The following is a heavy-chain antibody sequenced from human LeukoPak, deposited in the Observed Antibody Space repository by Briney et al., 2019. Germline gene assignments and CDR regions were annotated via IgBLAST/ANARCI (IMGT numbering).Heavy chain of an antibody. D-gene: IGHD3-16*01. V-gene: IGHV4-30-2*01. CDR3: ARLGRYDYFIDY. CDR2: IYHSGST. Sequence: SETLSLTCAVSGGSISSAGYSWSWIRQPPGKGLEWIGYIYHSGSTYYNSSLKSRVTISVDRSKNQFSLRLTSVTAADTAVYYCARLGRYDYFIDYWGQGTLVTVSS. CDR1: GGSISSAGYS. J-gene: IGHJ4*02.